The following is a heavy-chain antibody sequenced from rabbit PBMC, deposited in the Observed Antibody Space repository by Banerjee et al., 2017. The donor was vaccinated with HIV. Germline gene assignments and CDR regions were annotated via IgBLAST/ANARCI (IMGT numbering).Heavy chain of an antibody. V-gene: IGHV1S45*01. D-gene: IGHD4-1*01. CDR1: GFDFSTYYM. J-gene: IGHJ4*01. CDR3: ARDLAGVIGWNFNL. CDR2: IGTSSGTT. Sequence: QEQLKESGGGLVQPGGSLKVSCKASGFDFSTYYMSWVRQAPGKGLEWIGCIGTSSGTTWYASWAKGRFTISKTSSTTVTLQMTSLTAADTATYFCARDLAGVIGWNFNLWGQGTLVTVS.